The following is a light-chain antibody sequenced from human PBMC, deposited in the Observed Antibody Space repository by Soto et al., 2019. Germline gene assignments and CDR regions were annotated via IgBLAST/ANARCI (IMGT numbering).Light chain of an antibody. J-gene: IGLJ2*01. CDR3: QSYDGSLTGVI. V-gene: IGLV1-40*01. CDR1: SSNIGAGYD. CDR2: NNN. Sequence: QSVLTQPPSVSGAPGQRVTISCTGTSSNIGAGYDVHWYQQPPGSAPKLVIFNNNNRPSGVPDRFSGSKSGTSGSLAITGLQAEDEADYFCQSYDGSLTGVIFGGGTKLTV.